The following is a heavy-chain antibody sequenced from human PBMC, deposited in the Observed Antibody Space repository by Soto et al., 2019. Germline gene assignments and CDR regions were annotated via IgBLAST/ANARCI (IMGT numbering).Heavy chain of an antibody. D-gene: IGHD3-22*01. CDR1: GGSFSGHS. V-gene: IGHV4-34*01. CDR3: STRAYDTNGYYRFDP. J-gene: IGHJ5*01. Sequence: SETLSLTCAVYGGSFSGHSWTWIRQSPGRGLEWIGDINHSGRVNYSPSLKSRVTISLDTSKNQFSLTLSAVTAADTAMYYCSTRAYDTNGYYRFDPWGQGTLVTVSS. CDR2: INHSGRV.